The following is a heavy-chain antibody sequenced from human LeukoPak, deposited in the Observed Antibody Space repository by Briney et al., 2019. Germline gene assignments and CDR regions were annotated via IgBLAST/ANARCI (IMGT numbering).Heavy chain of an antibody. CDR2: INHSGST. Sequence: SETLSLTCAVYGGSFSGYYWSWIRQPPGKGLEWIGEINHSGSTNYNPSLKSRVTISVDTSKNQFSLKLSSVTAADTAVYYCARNYVLLWSRFDPWGQGTLVTVSS. CDR1: GGSFSGYY. CDR3: ARNYVLLWSRFDP. J-gene: IGHJ5*02. V-gene: IGHV4-34*01. D-gene: IGHD3-10*01.